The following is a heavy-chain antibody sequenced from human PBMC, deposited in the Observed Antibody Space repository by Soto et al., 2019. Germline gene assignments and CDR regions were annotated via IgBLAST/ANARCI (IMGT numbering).Heavy chain of an antibody. J-gene: IGHJ3*02. V-gene: IGHV3-48*02. CDR1: GFTFRSYS. D-gene: IGHD3-16*01. CDR2: ISSSSRII. Sequence: ESGGGLVQPGGSLRLSCAASGFTFRSYSINWVRQAPGKGLEWVSYISSSSRIISYADSVKGRFTISRDNAKNSLYLEMNSLRDEDTALYYCARAYAYAFDIWGQGTMVTVSS. CDR3: ARAYAYAFDI.